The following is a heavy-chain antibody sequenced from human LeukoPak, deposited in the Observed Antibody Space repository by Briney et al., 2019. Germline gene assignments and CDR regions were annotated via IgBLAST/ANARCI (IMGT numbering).Heavy chain of an antibody. CDR1: GFSFRTYS. CDR2: VSADGRTQ. D-gene: IGHD5-24*01. J-gene: IGHJ4*02. CDR3: AREFGHNRWYFDY. V-gene: IGHV3-30*03. Sequence: GGSLRLSCAASGFSFRTYSIHWVRQAPGKGLEWGTFVSADGRTQLYSDSVKGRFTVSRDNSLNTLHLQMNSLKTEDTAVYYCAREFGHNRWYFDYWGQGALVTVSS.